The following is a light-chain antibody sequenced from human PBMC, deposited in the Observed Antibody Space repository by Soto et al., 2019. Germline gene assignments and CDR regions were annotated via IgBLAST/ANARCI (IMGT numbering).Light chain of an antibody. CDR3: QWQGRGPGM. J-gene: IGKJ1*01. CDR1: QSVSSNY. Sequence: EVVLTQSPGTLSLSPGERATLSCRASQSVSSNYVAWYQQKPGQTPRLLIYGASSRATGIPDRFSGSGSGTEFILPFSRPEPVRSSSYYCQWQGRGPGMFGRGSREEI. CDR2: GAS. V-gene: IGKV3-20*01.